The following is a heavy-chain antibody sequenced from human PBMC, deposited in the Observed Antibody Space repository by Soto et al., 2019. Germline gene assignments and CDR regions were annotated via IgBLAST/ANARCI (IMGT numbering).Heavy chain of an antibody. J-gene: IGHJ4*02. V-gene: IGHV4-61*01. D-gene: IGHD4-17*01. CDR3: SRVDGDYRTDN. Sequence: QVQLQESGPGLVKPSETLSLTCAVSGGSVNSGSSYWIWIRQPPGKGLEWIGFVYFNGYTKSNPSLQSRITMSVDTSKNQFSLKLSSMTAADTAVYFCSRVDGDYRTDNRGQETLVTVSS. CDR1: GGSVNSGSSY. CDR2: VYFNGYT.